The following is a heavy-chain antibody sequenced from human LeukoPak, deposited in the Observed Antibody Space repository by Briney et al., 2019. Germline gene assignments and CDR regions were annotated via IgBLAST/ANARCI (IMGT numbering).Heavy chain of an antibody. CDR2: IKSKTDGETT. V-gene: IGHV3-15*01. Sequence: GGSLRLSCVDSGLTFTNAWMSWVRQAPGKGLEWIGRIKSKTDGETTNYAEPVRGRFTISRDDSKSAVYLQMNSLKIEDTAVYYCTTDLGTYYHGSQRLIPIDYWGQGTLVTVSS. D-gene: IGHD3-10*01. CDR1: GLTFTNAW. CDR3: TTDLGTYYHGSQRLIPIDY. J-gene: IGHJ4*02.